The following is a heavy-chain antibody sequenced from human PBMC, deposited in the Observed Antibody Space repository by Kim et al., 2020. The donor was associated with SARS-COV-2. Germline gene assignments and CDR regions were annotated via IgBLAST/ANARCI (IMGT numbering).Heavy chain of an antibody. CDR2: ISWDGTRT. CDR1: GFTFDTSP. Sequence: GGSLRLSCAASGFTFDTSPMGWVRQAPGKGLEWVSRISWDGTRTYYADSEKGRVTMSSDKSKNTLYLHMNSLRVEDTAVYYCAKGVTNSGFDYWGQGTQV. V-gene: IGHV3-23*01. D-gene: IGHD4-17*01. CDR3: AKGVTNSGFDY. J-gene: IGHJ4*02.